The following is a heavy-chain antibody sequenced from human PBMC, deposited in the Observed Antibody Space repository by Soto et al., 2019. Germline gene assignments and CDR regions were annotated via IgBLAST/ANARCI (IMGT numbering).Heavy chain of an antibody. CDR2: ISSSSSYI. D-gene: IGHD3-22*01. CDR3: ARVFERDYYDSSGYSYVGY. V-gene: IGHV3-21*01. Sequence: GGSLRLSCAASGFTFSSYSMNWVRQAPGKGLEWVSSISSSSSYIYYADSVKGRFTISRDNAKNSLYLQMNSLRAEDTAVYYCARVFERDYYDSSGYSYVGYWGQGTLVTVSS. CDR1: GFTFSSYS. J-gene: IGHJ4*02.